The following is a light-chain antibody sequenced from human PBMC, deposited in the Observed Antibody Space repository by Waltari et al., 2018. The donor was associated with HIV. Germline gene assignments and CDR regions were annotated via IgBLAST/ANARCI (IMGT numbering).Light chain of an antibody. CDR1: SSDAASYTL. V-gene: IGLV2-23*01. J-gene: IGLJ1*01. CDR2: EGS. CDR3: CSYAGSSTYV. Sequence: QSALTQPAPVSGSPGQSITISCTGTSSDAASYTLVSWYQQHPGKAPKLMLYEGSKRPSGVSNRFSGSKSGNTASLTISGLQAEDEADYYCCSYAGSSTYVFGTGTKVTVL.